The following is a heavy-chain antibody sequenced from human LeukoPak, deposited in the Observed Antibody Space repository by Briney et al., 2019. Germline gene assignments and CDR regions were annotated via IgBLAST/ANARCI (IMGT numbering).Heavy chain of an antibody. J-gene: IGHJ4*02. Sequence: GGSLRLSCAASGFTFSGYAMSWVRQAPGKGLEWVSAISTSGGSTYYADSVKGRFTISRDNSKNTVFLQMNSLRAEDTAVYYCAKPGEGSGWYLGYFEYWGQGTLVTVSS. CDR3: AKPGEGSGWYLGYFEY. CDR1: GFTFSGYA. V-gene: IGHV3-23*01. CDR2: ISTSGGST. D-gene: IGHD6-19*01.